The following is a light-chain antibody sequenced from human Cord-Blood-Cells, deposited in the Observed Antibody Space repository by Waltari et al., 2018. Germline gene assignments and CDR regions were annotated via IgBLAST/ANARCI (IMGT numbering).Light chain of an antibody. J-gene: IGLJ2*01. V-gene: IGLV2-8*01. CDR3: SSYAGSNDWGV. CDR1: SSAVGGYNY. CDR2: EVS. Sequence: QSALTQPPSASGSPGKSVTISCTGTSSAVGGYNYVSWYQQHPGKAPKLMIYEVSKRPSGVPDRFSGSKSGNTASLTVSGLQAEDEADYYCSSYAGSNDWGVFGGGTKLTVL.